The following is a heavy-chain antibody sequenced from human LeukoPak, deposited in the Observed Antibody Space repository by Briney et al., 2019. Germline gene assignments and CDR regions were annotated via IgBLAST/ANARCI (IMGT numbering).Heavy chain of an antibody. CDR3: ARDRLGGSYYFYYYGMDV. D-gene: IGHD1-26*01. Sequence: PGGSLRLSYAASGFTFCNYAIHWVRQAPGKGLEWVAVTSYDGSNKYYADSVKGRFTITRDNSKNTLYLQMNSLRAEDTAVYYCARDRLGGSYYFYYYGMDVWGQGTTVTVSS. CDR2: TSYDGSNK. V-gene: IGHV3-30*04. CDR1: GFTFCNYA. J-gene: IGHJ6*02.